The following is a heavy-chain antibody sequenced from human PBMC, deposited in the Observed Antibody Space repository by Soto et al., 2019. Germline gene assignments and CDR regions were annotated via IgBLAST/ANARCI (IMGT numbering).Heavy chain of an antibody. V-gene: IGHV4-59*01. J-gene: IGHJ4*02. CDR2: IYYTGST. Sequence: SETLSLTCTVSGGSISNYYWSWIRQPPGKGLEWIGYIYYTGSTSYNPSLKSRVTISVDTSKNQVSLRLTSVTAADTAVYYCARGSRGRGWRPDSWGQGIVVTVSS. CDR3: ARGSRGRGWRPDS. D-gene: IGHD6-19*01. CDR1: GGSISNYY.